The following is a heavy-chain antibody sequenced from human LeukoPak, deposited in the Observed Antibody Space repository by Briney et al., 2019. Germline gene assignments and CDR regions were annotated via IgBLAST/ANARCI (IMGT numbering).Heavy chain of an antibody. CDR2: VFYSGIT. CDR3: ARNNVDVVRARIYDYYGLDV. Sequence: PSETLSLTCSLSGGSLSLDYWRWLRHTPGKGLEWIGYVFYSGITYYNPSLKSRVTISVDTSENQFSLKLRSVTPADTAIYYCARNNVDVVRARIYDYYGLDVWGRGTTVTVS. V-gene: IGHV4-59*01. D-gene: IGHD5-12*01. CDR1: GGSLSLDY. J-gene: IGHJ6*02.